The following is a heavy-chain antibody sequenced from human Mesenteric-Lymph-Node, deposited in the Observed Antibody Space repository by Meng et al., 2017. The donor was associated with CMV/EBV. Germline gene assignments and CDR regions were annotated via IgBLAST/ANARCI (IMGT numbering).Heavy chain of an antibody. CDR1: GFTFSDYY. V-gene: IGHV3-11*04. Sequence: GGSLRLSCAGSGFTFSDYYMSWIRQAPGKGLEWVSYISSSSSSIYYPDSVKGRFTISRDNAKNSLYLQMNSLRAEDTAVYYCARDRLEGDYSGPGYWGQGTLVTVSS. J-gene: IGHJ4*02. D-gene: IGHD1-1*01. CDR2: ISSSSSSI. CDR3: ARDRLEGDYSGPGY.